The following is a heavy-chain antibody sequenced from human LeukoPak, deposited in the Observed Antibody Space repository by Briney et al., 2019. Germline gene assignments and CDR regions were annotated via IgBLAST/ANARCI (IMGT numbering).Heavy chain of an antibody. J-gene: IGHJ6*02. Sequence: GGSLRLSCAASGFTFSNAWMSWVRQAPGKGLEWVGRIKSKTDGGTADYTAPVKGRFTISRDDSKNTLYLQMNSLKTEDTAVYYCNTRYYDVLTGYPRALYSYYDGMDVWGQGTTVTVSS. V-gene: IGHV3-15*01. D-gene: IGHD3-9*01. CDR2: IKSKTDGGTA. CDR1: GFTFSNAW. CDR3: NTRYYDVLTGYPRALYSYYDGMDV.